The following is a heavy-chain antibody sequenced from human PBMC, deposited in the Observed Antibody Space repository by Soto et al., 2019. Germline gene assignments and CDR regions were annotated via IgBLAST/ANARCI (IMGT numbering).Heavy chain of an antibody. V-gene: IGHV1-18*01. J-gene: IGHJ5*02. Sequence: ASVKVSCKASGYTFTSYGISWVRQAPGQGLEWMGWISAYNGNTNYAQKLQGRVTMTTDTSTSTAYMELRSLRSDATAVYYCARECSSPSCYFITEAATTGFYPWCQEPLLTVST. CDR1: GYTFTSYG. CDR2: ISAYNGNT. CDR3: ARECSSPSCYFITEAATTGFYP. D-gene: IGHD2-2*01.